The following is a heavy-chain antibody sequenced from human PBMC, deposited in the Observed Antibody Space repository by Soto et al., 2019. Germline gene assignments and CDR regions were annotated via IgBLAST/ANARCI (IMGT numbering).Heavy chain of an antibody. D-gene: IGHD5-12*01. Sequence: PGGSLRLSCAASGFTFSSYAMSWVRQAPGKGLEWVSIIYSGGATYYADTVRGRFTISKDNSKNTVYLQMNSLRAEDTAVYYCARGRWLRLFDYWGQGTPVTVSS. V-gene: IGHV3-23*01. CDR3: ARGRWLRLFDY. J-gene: IGHJ4*02. CDR1: GFTFSSYA. CDR2: IIYSGGAT.